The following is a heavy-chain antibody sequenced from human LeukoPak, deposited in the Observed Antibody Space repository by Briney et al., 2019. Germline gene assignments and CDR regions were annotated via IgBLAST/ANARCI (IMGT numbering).Heavy chain of an antibody. J-gene: IGHJ4*02. CDR2: IWYDGSNK. D-gene: IGHD6-13*01. V-gene: IGHV3-33*01. CDR1: GFTFSSYC. Sequence: PGGSLRLSCAASGFTFSSYCMHWVRQAPGKGLEWVAVIWYDGSNKYYADSVKGRFTISRDNSKNTLYLQMNSLRAEDTAVYYCARDPGYTGTALDYWGQGTLATVSS. CDR3: ARDPGYTGTALDY.